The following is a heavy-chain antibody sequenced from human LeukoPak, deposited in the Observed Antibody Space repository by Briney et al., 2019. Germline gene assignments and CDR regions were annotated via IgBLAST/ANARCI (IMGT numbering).Heavy chain of an antibody. D-gene: IGHD3-10*01. V-gene: IGHV3-23*01. CDR1: GFTFSSYA. CDR2: ISASGVST. J-gene: IGHJ4*02. CDR3: AKEGFGSGEAY. Sequence: GGSLRLSCAASGFTFSSYAMTWVRQAPGKGLEWVSGISASGVSTYSADSVKGHFTISRDNSKNTLYLQMNSLRAEDTAVYYCAKEGFGSGEAYWGQGTLVTVSS.